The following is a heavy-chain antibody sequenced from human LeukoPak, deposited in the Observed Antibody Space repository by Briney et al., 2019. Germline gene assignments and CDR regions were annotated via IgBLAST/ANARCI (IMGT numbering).Heavy chain of an antibody. CDR3: ARGGSYFDISGYYFY. Sequence: KAGGSLRLSCAASGFTFSSYSMSWVRQAPGKGLEWVSSITTSSTYISYADSVKGRFTISRDNSKNTLYLQMNSLRTEDTAVYYCARGGSYFDISGYYFYWGQGTLVTVSS. J-gene: IGHJ4*02. CDR1: GFTFSSYS. V-gene: IGHV3-21*01. D-gene: IGHD3-22*01. CDR2: ITTSSTYI.